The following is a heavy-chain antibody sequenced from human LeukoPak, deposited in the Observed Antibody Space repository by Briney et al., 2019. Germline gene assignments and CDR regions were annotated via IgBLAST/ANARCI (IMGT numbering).Heavy chain of an antibody. CDR2: INHSGST. D-gene: IGHD3-10*01. CDR1: GGSFSGYY. CDR3: ARGGVRGGSDY. V-gene: IGHV4-34*01. J-gene: IGHJ4*02. Sequence: SETLSLTCAVHGGSFSGYYWSWIRQPPGKGLEWIGEINHSGSTNYNPSLKSRVTISVDTSKNQFSLKLSSVTAADTAVYYCARGGVRGGSDYWGQGTLVTVSS.